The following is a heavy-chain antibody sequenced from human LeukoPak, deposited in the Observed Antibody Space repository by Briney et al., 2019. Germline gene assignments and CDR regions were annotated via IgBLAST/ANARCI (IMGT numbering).Heavy chain of an antibody. CDR2: INQGGSDK. J-gene: IGHJ4*02. Sequence: PGGSLRLSCAASGFIVSGHWMSCVRQAPGKGLEWVANINQGGSDKYYVDSVKGRFTISRDNANNLLYLQMNGLRGEDTALYYCTRDRSRAEDDWGQGTLVTVSS. CDR1: GFIVSGHW. V-gene: IGHV3-7*01. D-gene: IGHD1-14*01. CDR3: TRDRSRAEDD.